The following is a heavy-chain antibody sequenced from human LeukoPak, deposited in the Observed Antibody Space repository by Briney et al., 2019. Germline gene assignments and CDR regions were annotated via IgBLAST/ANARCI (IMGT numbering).Heavy chain of an antibody. CDR3: ARASSGEYYYFDF. D-gene: IGHD6-19*01. CDR2: TYTSGST. J-gene: IGHJ4*02. Sequence: PSETLSLTCTVSGGSISGLSWNWIRQPAGKGLEWIGRTYTSGSTKYNPSLKSRVAMSVDTSRNQFSLKLRSVTAADTAVYYCARASSGEYYYFDFWGQGALVTVPS. V-gene: IGHV4-4*07. CDR1: GGSISGLS.